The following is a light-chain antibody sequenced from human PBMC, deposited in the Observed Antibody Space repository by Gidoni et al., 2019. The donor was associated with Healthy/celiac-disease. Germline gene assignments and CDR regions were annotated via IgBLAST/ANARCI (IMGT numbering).Light chain of an antibody. V-gene: IGLV2-14*01. CDR1: SSDVGGYNY. CDR3: SSRRV. Sequence: QSALTPPASVSGSPGQSITVSCTGTSSDVGGYNYVSWYQQHPGKAPKLMIYEVSNRPSGVSNRFSGSKSGNTASLTISGLQAEDEADYYCSSRRVFGGGTKLTVL. J-gene: IGLJ2*01. CDR2: EVS.